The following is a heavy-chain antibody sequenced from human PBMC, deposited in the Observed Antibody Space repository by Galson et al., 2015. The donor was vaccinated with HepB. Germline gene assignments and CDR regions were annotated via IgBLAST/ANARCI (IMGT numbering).Heavy chain of an antibody. CDR1: GFSLSTSGMC. CDR2: IDWDDDK. V-gene: IGHV2-70*01. Sequence: PALVKPTQTLTLTCTFSGFSLSTSGMCVSWIRQPPGKALEWLALIDWDDDKYYSTSLKTRLTISKDTSKNRAVLTMTNMDPVDTATYYCARAYSSSSIAYYYYYMDVWGKGTTVTVSS. D-gene: IGHD6-6*01. J-gene: IGHJ6*03. CDR3: ARAYSSSSIAYYYYYMDV.